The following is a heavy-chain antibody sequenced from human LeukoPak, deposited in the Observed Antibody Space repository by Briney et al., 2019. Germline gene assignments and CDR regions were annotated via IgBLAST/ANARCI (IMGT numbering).Heavy chain of an antibody. CDR3: ARGRPRVAYYYYYMDV. CDR2: ISSSGSTI. D-gene: IGHD2-15*01. V-gene: IGHV3-48*03. J-gene: IGHJ6*03. CDR1: GFTFSSYE. Sequence: GGSLRLSCAASGFTFSSYEMNWVRQAPGKGLEWVSYISSSGSTIYYADSVKGRFTISRDNAKNSLYLQMNSLRAEDTAVYYCARGRPRVAYYYYYMDVWGKGTTVTVSS.